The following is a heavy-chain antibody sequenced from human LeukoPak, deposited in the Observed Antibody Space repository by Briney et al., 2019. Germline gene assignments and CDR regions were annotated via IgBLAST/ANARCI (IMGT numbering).Heavy chain of an antibody. D-gene: IGHD6-6*01. V-gene: IGHV1-69*04. Sequence: GASVKVSCKASGGTFSSYAISWVRQAPGQGLEWMGRIIPILGIANYAQKFQGRVTITADKSTSTAYMELSSLRSEDTAVYYCARRYVASSSWYYYYGMDVWGQGTTVTVSS. CDR3: ARRYVASSSWYYYYGMDV. CDR2: IIPILGIA. CDR1: GGTFSSYA. J-gene: IGHJ6*02.